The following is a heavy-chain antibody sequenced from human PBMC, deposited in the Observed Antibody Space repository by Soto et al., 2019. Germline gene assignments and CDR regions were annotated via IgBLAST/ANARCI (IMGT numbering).Heavy chain of an antibody. CDR1: GLPFSSYA. CDR2: ISGSGGST. J-gene: IGHJ4*02. Sequence: GVSLRLTCAASGLPFSSYAISWVRQAPGKGLEWVSAISGSGGSTEYAASVKGRFTILRDDSSDLVSLQMNSLKTEDTAVYYCSIGKKILDYWGPGTLVTVSS. CDR3: SIGKKILDY. V-gene: IGHV3-23*01.